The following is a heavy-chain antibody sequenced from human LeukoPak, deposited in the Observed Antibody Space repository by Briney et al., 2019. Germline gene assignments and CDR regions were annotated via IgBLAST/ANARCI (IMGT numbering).Heavy chain of an antibody. D-gene: IGHD6-13*01. V-gene: IGHV1-8*02. Sequence: GASVKVSCKASGYTFTGYYMHWVRQATGQGLEWMGWMNPNSGNTGYAQKFQGRVTMTRNTSISTAYMELSSLRSEDTAVYYCARGRGRYSSSCFAYWGQGTLVTVSS. J-gene: IGHJ4*02. CDR3: ARGRGRYSSSCFAY. CDR2: MNPNSGNT. CDR1: GYTFTGYY.